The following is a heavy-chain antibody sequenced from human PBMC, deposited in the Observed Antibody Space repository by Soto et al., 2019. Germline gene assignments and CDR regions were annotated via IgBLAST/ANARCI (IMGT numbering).Heavy chain of an antibody. CDR2: INPNSGGT. V-gene: IGHV1-2*02. Sequence: ASVKVSCKASGYTFTGYYMHWVRQAPGQGLEWMGWINPNSGGTNYAQKFQGRVTITADESTSTAYMELSSLRSEDTAVYYCARAGKASDYDSSGYSPLFDYWGQGTLVTVSS. CDR1: GYTFTGYY. J-gene: IGHJ4*02. CDR3: ARAGKASDYDSSGYSPLFDY. D-gene: IGHD3-22*01.